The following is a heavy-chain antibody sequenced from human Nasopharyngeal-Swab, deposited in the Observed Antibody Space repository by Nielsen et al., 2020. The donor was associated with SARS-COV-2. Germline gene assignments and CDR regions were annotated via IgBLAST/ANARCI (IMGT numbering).Heavy chain of an antibody. J-gene: IGHJ3*02. D-gene: IGHD6-19*01. Sequence: VRQASGKGLEWVAVISYDGSNKYYADSVKGRFTISRDNSKNTLYLQMNSLRAEDTAVYYCAKDRKQWLVTRSAFDIWGQGTMVTVSS. CDR3: AKDRKQWLVTRSAFDI. V-gene: IGHV3-30*18. CDR2: ISYDGSNK.